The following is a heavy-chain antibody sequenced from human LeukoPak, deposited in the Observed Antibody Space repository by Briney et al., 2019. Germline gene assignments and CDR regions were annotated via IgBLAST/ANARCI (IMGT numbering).Heavy chain of an antibody. CDR3: ARSDYGDNY. J-gene: IGHJ4*02. CDR2: INSDGSNK. D-gene: IGHD4-17*01. CDR1: GFTFSNYW. V-gene: IGHV3-74*01. Sequence: PAGSLRLSSAASGFTFSNYWLHWVSQDPGRGLEWVSRINSDGSNKTYADSVKGRFTISRDNAKNTLYLQMSSLRVGDTAVYYCARSDYGDNYWGQGILVTVSS.